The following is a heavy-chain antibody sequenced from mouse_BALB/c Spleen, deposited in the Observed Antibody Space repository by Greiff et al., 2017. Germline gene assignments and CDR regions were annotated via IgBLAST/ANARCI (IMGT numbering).Heavy chain of an antibody. J-gene: IGHJ2*01. CDR2: INSNGGST. D-gene: IGHD2-3*01. CDR1: GFTFSSYG. V-gene: IGHV5-6-3*01. Sequence: EVMLVESGGGLVQPGGSLKLSCAASGFTFSSYGMSWVRQTPDKRLELVATINSNGGSTYYPDSVKGRFTISRDNAKNTLYLQMSSLKSEDTAMYYCAREYGYYPDFDYWGQGTTLTVSS. CDR3: AREYGYYPDFDY.